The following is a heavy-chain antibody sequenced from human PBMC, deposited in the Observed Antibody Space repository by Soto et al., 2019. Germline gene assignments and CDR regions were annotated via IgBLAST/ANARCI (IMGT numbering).Heavy chain of an antibody. CDR3: TRDGMKTGDT. Sequence: SETLSRTCMVSGVSVTSYTWIWVRQTANKGLEWIGRVFYSVSATYSPSIKSRVRISMDTPENRISLKLDSVTAADAGVSYCTRDGMKTGDTWGPGTLVTVSS. D-gene: IGHD3-9*01. J-gene: IGHJ5*02. V-gene: IGHV4-4*07. CDR2: VFYSVSA. CDR1: GVSVTSYT.